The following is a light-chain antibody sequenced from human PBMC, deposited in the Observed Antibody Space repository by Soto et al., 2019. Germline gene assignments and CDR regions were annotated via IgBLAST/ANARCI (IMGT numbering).Light chain of an antibody. J-gene: IGKJ3*01. CDR1: QSVSSTY. CDR2: GAS. Sequence: EIVLTQSPGTLSLSPGERATLSCRASQSVSSTYLAWYQQKPGQAPRLLIYGASTRATGIPDRFSGSASGTDFTLTISRLEPEDFAVYYCQQYGISPLFTFGPGTKVDIK. CDR3: QQYGISPLFT. V-gene: IGKV3-20*01.